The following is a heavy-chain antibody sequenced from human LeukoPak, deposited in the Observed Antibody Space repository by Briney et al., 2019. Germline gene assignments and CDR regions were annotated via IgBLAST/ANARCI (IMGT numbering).Heavy chain of an antibody. CDR2: INSGSGTT. CDR3: AKGSAGAGSYRPFDY. D-gene: IGHD3-10*01. V-gene: IGHV3-23*01. Sequence: GGSLRLSCAASGFILSSAVMSWVRQAPGKELEWVSAINSGSGTTYAESVKGRFTISRDNSRNTLYLQMNTLRAEDTAVYYCAKGSAGAGSYRPFDYWGQGTLVTVSS. J-gene: IGHJ4*02. CDR1: GFILSSAV.